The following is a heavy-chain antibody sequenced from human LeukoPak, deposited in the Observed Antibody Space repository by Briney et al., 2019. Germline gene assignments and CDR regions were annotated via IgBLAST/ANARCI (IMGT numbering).Heavy chain of an antibody. Sequence: PGGSLRLSCAASGFTFSTYSMNWVRQAPGKGLEWVSYIDSGSSSIYYADSVKGRFTISRDNAKNSLYLQMNSLRAEDTAVYYCARRGSSWCFDSWGQGTLVTVSS. CDR3: ARRGSSWCFDS. J-gene: IGHJ4*02. CDR1: GFTFSTYS. V-gene: IGHV3-48*04. D-gene: IGHD6-13*01. CDR2: IDSGSSSI.